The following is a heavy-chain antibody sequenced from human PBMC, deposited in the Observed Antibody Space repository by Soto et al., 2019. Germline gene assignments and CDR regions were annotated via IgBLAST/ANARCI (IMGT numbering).Heavy chain of an antibody. D-gene: IGHD5-18*01. CDR3: ARAAGYSYGSYYYYYGMDV. V-gene: IGHV3-13*01. CDR1: GFTFSSYV. J-gene: IGHJ6*02. CDR2: IGTAGDT. Sequence: EVQLVESGGGLVQPGGSLRLSCAASGFTFSSYVMHWVRQATGKGLEWVSVIGTAGDTYYPGSVKGRFTISRENAKNSFYLQMNSLRAEDTAVYYCARAAGYSYGSYYYYYGMDVWGQGTTVTVSS.